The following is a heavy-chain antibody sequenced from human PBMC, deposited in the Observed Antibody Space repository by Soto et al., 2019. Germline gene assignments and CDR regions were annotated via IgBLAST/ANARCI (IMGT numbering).Heavy chain of an antibody. CDR3: ARDQWFGELSLYYFDY. D-gene: IGHD3-10*01. CDR2: IIPIFGTA. CDR1: GGTFSSYA. Sequence: QVQLVQSGAEVKKPGSSVKVSCKASGGTFSSYAISWVRQAPGQGLEWMGGIIPIFGTANYAQKFQGRVTITADESTRTAYMELRSVRSEDTAVYYCARDQWFGELSLYYFDYWGQGTLVTVFS. J-gene: IGHJ4*02. V-gene: IGHV1-69*01.